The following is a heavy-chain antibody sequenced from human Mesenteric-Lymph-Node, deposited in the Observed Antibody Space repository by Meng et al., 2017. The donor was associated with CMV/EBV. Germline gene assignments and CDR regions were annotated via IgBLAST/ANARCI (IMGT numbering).Heavy chain of an antibody. CDR2: IDWNGGSA. V-gene: IGHV3-20*04. D-gene: IGHD4-23*01. CDR3: AKEQHGGAGWAFYDGMDV. J-gene: IGHJ6*02. Sequence: GESLKISCTASGFIFDDYGMSWVRQAPGKGLEWVSGIDWNGGSAGYADSVKGRFIISRDNSKNMLYLRMDSLRAEDTAVYYCAKEQHGGAGWAFYDGMDVWGQGTTVTVSS. CDR1: GFIFDDYG.